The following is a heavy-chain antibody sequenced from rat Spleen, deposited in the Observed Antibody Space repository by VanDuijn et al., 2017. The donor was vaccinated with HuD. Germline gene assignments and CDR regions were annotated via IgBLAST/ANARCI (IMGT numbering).Heavy chain of an antibody. CDR1: GLSFSNYD. Sequence: EVQLMESGGGLVQPGRSMKLSCAASGLSFSNYDMAWVRQAPTKGLEWVASISYDGTAAYYRDSVKGRFTLSRDNAKNTLYLQMDSLRSEDTATYYCARGGFFRYWGQGVMVTVSS. CDR3: ARGGFFRY. J-gene: IGHJ2*01. D-gene: IGHD1-6*01. CDR2: ISYDGTAA. V-gene: IGHV5-25*01.